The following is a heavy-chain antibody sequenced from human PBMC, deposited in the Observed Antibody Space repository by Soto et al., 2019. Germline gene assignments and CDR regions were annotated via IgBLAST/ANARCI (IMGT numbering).Heavy chain of an antibody. V-gene: IGHV3-30*18. CDR3: AKEWDAHPNFDY. D-gene: IGHD1-26*01. Sequence: QVQLVESGGGVVHPERSLRLSCAGSGFVFSDHGIHWVRQSPGKGLEWLAAISYDGGNKYYADSVKGRFTISRDNSETTVYLQMNSLTTEDTAIYYCAKEWDAHPNFDYWGQGTLVTVSS. CDR1: GFVFSDHG. J-gene: IGHJ4*02. CDR2: ISYDGGNK.